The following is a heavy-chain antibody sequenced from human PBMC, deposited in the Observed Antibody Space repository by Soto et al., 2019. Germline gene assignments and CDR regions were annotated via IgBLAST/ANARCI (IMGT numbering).Heavy chain of an antibody. CDR3: VRALRHTAMVYPWFHP. V-gene: IGHV4-31*03. Sequence: PSETLSLTCTVSGASVSSGAYYWGWVRQRPGRGLEWIGYIYESGYTYYNTSLKSRLTISLDRSNNQFSLGLTSVTAADTAVYYCVRALRHTAMVYPWFHPWGQGTLVTVS. CDR1: GASVSSGAYY. D-gene: IGHD5-18*01. CDR2: IYESGYT. J-gene: IGHJ5*02.